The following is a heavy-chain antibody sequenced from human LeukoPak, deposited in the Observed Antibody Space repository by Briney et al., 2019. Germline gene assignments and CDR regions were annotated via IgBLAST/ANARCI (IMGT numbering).Heavy chain of an antibody. Sequence: AGSLRLSCAASGFTVSSNYMSWVRQSPGRGLEWLSVIYSGGSTYYADSGKGRFNIYRDNSKTTLCLQLNRLRAEDTAVYYCARNRDYGQTGYFDYWGQATLVTVSS. J-gene: IGHJ4*02. CDR1: GFTVSSNY. D-gene: IGHD4/OR15-4a*01. CDR2: IYSGGST. CDR3: ARNRDYGQTGYFDY. V-gene: IGHV3-66*01.